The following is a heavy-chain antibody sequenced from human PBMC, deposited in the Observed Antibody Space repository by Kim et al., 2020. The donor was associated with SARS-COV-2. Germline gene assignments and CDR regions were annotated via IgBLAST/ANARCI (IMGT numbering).Heavy chain of an antibody. J-gene: IGHJ4*02. V-gene: IGHV3-33*01. CDR3: ARDMVRGVIVDY. D-gene: IGHD3-10*01. CDR2: IWYDGSNK. Sequence: GGSLRLSCAASGFTFSSYGMHWVRQAPGKGLEWVAVIWYDGSNKYYADSVKGRFTISRDNSKNTLYLQMNSLRAEDTAVYYCARDMVRGVIVDYWGQGTLVTVSS. CDR1: GFTFSSYG.